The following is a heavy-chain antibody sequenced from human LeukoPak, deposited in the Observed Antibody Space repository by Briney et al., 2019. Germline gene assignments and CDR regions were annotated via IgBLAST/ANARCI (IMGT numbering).Heavy chain of an antibody. Sequence: GGSLRLSCAASGFTFSSYWMHWVRQAPGKGLVWVSRINSDGSTITYADSVKGRFTISRDNAKNTLYLQMNSLRAEDTAVYYCARDGEGDAFDIWGQGTMVTVSS. CDR3: ARDGEGDAFDI. V-gene: IGHV3-74*01. CDR2: INSDGSTI. J-gene: IGHJ3*02. CDR1: GFTFSSYW.